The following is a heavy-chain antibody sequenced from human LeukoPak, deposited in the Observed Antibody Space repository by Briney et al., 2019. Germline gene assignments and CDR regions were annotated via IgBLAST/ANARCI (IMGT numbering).Heavy chain of an antibody. V-gene: IGHV1-2*02. D-gene: IGHD3-10*01. CDR1: GYTFTGYN. Sequence: ASVKVSCKASGYTFTGYNIYWVRRAPGQGLEWVGWINPNSGGTDYAQNFQGRVTMTRDTSISTAYMELTRLRSDDTAVYYCARGNYNDYWGQGTLVTVSS. CDR3: ARGNYNDY. J-gene: IGHJ4*02. CDR2: INPNSGGT.